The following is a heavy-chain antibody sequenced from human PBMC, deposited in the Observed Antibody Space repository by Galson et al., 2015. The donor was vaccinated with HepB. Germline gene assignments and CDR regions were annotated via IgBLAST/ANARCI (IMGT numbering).Heavy chain of an antibody. V-gene: IGHV1-69*13. D-gene: IGHD6-19*01. Sequence: SVKVSCKASGGTFSSYAISWVRQAPGQGLEWMGGIIPIFGTANYAQKFQGRVTITADESTSTAYMELSSLRSEDTAVYYCARDGHLHSSGWYFDYWGQGTLVTVSS. J-gene: IGHJ4*02. CDR2: IIPIFGTA. CDR3: ARDGHLHSSGWYFDY. CDR1: GGTFSSYA.